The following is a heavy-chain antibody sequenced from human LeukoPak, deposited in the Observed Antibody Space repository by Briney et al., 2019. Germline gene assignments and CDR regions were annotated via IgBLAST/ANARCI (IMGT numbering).Heavy chain of an antibody. Sequence: GGSLRLSCVASGYPFSSYSMNWIRQAPGKGLEWVSYISVSGGVRSYADSVKGRFTISRDDARNSLYLQMNSLRVEDTAFYYCARDLAYSRLDYWGQGMLVTVSS. CDR3: ARDLAYSRLDY. D-gene: IGHD5-18*01. CDR2: ISVSGGVR. V-gene: IGHV3-48*01. J-gene: IGHJ4*02. CDR1: GYPFSSYS.